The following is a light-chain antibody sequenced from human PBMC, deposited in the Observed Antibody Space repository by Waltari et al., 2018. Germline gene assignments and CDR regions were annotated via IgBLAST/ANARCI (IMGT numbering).Light chain of an antibody. V-gene: IGKV1-39*01. CDR1: QTITTY. J-gene: IGKJ1*01. Sequence: DMQMAQSPSSLSASVGDRVTITCRASQTITTYLNWYQQKEGKAPKLLIYAASSLQSGVPSRFSGSGSGTDFTLTISSLQPEDFATYYCQQSYSPWTFGQGTKVEIK. CDR2: AAS. CDR3: QQSYSPWT.